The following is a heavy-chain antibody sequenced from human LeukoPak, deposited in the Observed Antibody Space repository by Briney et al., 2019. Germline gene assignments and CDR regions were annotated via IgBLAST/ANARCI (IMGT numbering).Heavy chain of an antibody. J-gene: IGHJ4*02. Sequence: SSETLSLTCTVSGGSISSGGYYWGWIRQHPGKGLEWIVYIYYSGSTYYNPSLKSRVTISVDTSKNQFSLKLSSVTAADTAVYYCARDTKHYDSSGYSFDYWGQGTLVTVSS. CDR2: IYYSGST. CDR1: GGSISSGGYY. CDR3: ARDTKHYDSSGYSFDY. V-gene: IGHV4-31*03. D-gene: IGHD3-22*01.